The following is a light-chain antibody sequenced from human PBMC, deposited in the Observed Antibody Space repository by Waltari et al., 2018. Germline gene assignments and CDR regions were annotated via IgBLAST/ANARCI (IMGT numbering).Light chain of an antibody. CDR2: LGS. CDR3: MQALQIPPT. J-gene: IGKJ4*01. Sequence: DIVMTQSPLSLPVTPGEPASISCRSSQSRLHSNGNNYLDWYVQKPGQSPQLLIYLGSNRASGVPDRFSGSGSGTDFTLKISRVEAEDVGVYYCMQALQIPPTFGGGTKVEVK. V-gene: IGKV2-28*01. CDR1: QSRLHSNGNNY.